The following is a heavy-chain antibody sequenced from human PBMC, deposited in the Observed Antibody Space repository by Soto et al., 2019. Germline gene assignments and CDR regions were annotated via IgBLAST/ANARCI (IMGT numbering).Heavy chain of an antibody. D-gene: IGHD6-6*01. Sequence: EVQLVESGGGLVQPGGSLRLSCTASGITFSNYWMTWVRQAPGKGPGGVANINQDGSEKYYVDSVRGRFTVSRDNAKNSLFLQMNSLRAEDTAVYYCASRPSAVVYHAVFDSWGQGSLFTVSS. CDR2: INQDGSEK. CDR1: GITFSNYW. CDR3: ASRPSAVVYHAVFDS. V-gene: IGHV3-7*03. J-gene: IGHJ4*02.